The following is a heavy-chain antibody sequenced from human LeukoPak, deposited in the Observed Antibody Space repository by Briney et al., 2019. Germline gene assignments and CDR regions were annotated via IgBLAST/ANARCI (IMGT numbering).Heavy chain of an antibody. CDR1: GFTFSSYA. V-gene: IGHV3-23*01. Sequence: GGSLRLSCAASGFTFSSYAMSWVRQAPGKGLEWVSPISGSGGSTYYADSVKGRFTISRDNSKNTLYLQMNSLRAEDTAVYYCAKLIVGATTHFDYWGQGTLVTVSS. CDR3: AKLIVGATTHFDY. CDR2: ISGSGGST. J-gene: IGHJ4*02. D-gene: IGHD1-26*01.